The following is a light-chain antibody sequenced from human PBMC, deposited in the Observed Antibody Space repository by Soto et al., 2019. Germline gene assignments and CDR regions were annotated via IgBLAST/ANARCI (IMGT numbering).Light chain of an antibody. CDR2: DAS. CDR1: QSISSW. Sequence: DIQMTQSPSTLSASVGDRVTITCRASQSISSWLAWYQQKPGKAPKLLIYDASSLESGVPSRFSGSGSGTEFTLTISSLQPDDFATYYCQQANSFPWTFGRGTKVGIK. J-gene: IGKJ1*01. V-gene: IGKV1-5*01. CDR3: QQANSFPWT.